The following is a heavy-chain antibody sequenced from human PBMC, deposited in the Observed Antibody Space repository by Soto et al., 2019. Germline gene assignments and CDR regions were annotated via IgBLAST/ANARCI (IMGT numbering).Heavy chain of an antibody. Sequence: SETLSLTCTVSGGSISSSSYYWGWIRQPPGKGLEWIGSIYYSGSTYYNPSLKSRVTISVDTSKNQFSLKLSSVTAADTAVYYCARLPQYPPFWYFDYWGQGTLVTVSS. CDR2: IYYSGST. V-gene: IGHV4-39*01. J-gene: IGHJ4*02. CDR3: ARLPQYPPFWYFDY. D-gene: IGHD3-3*01. CDR1: GGSISSSSYY.